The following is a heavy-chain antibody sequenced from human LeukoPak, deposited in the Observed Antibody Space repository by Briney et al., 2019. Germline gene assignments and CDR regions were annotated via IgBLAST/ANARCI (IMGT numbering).Heavy chain of an antibody. CDR3: ARSRDFWSGYSHNYYGMDV. Sequence: SVKVSCKASGGTFSSYAISWVRQAPGQGLEWMGGIIPIFGTANYAQKFQGRVTITADESTSTAYMELGSLRSEDTAVYYCARSRDFWSGYSHNYYGMDVWGQGTTVTVSS. D-gene: IGHD3-3*01. CDR1: GGTFSSYA. CDR2: IIPIFGTA. J-gene: IGHJ6*02. V-gene: IGHV1-69*13.